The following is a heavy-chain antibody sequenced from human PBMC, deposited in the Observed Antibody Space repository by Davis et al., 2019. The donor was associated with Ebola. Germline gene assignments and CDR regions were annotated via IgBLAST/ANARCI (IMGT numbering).Heavy chain of an antibody. V-gene: IGHV3-11*06. D-gene: IGHD3-9*01. CDR2: ISQRSSYT. CDR3: ARDAFSLSRYDTEDH. J-gene: IGHJ4*02. Sequence: GESLKISCAASGFTFSDFYMSWIRQAPGKGLEWISYISQRSSYTNYADSVKGRFTISRDNARDSLYLQMDSLRVEDTAIYYCARDAFSLSRYDTEDHWGQGTLVTVSS. CDR1: GFTFSDFY.